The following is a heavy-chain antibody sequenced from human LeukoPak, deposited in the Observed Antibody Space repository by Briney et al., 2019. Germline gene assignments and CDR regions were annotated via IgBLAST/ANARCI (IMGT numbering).Heavy chain of an antibody. Sequence: GGSLRLSCIGYGFSLSAYEFNWVRQAPGKGLEWISYINTGVRSAYYAGSVKGCFTISRDDANSAVHLEMNSLRAEDTAIYYCARETLNCGGDCFDYWGQGALVTVST. J-gene: IGHJ4*02. CDR3: ARETLNCGGDCFDY. CDR2: INTGVRSA. CDR1: GFSLSAYE. D-gene: IGHD2-21*01. V-gene: IGHV3-48*03.